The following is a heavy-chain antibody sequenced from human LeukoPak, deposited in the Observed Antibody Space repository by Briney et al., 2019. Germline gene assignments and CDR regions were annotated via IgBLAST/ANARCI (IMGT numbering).Heavy chain of an antibody. V-gene: IGHV1-69*13. CDR3: ARVGCSGGSCYSNWFDP. J-gene: IGHJ5*02. Sequence: SVEVSCKASGGTFSSYAISWVRQAPGQGLEWMGGIIPIFGTANYAQKFQGRVTITADESTSTAYMELSSLRSEDTAVYYCARVGCSGGSCYSNWFDPWGQGTLVTVSS. CDR1: GGTFSSYA. D-gene: IGHD2-15*01. CDR2: IIPIFGTA.